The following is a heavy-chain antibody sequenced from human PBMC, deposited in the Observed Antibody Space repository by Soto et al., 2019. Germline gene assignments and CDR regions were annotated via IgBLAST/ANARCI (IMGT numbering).Heavy chain of an antibody. J-gene: IGHJ4*02. Sequence: GESLKISCNGSGYSFTSYWIGWVRQMPGKGLEWMGIIYPGDSDTRYSPSFQGQVTISADKSISTAYLQWSSLKASDTAMYYCARKRSYCSSTSCYRGPFDYWGQGTLVTV. D-gene: IGHD2-2*02. V-gene: IGHV5-51*01. CDR3: ARKRSYCSSTSCYRGPFDY. CDR2: IYPGDSDT. CDR1: GYSFTSYW.